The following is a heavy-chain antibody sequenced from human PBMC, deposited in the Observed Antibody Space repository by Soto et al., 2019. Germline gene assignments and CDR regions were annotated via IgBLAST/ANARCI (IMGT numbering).Heavy chain of an antibody. V-gene: IGHV3-30-3*01. Sequence: QVQLVESGGGVVQPGRSLRLSCAASGFTFSSYAMHLVRQAPGKGLEWVAVISYDGSNKYYADSVKGRFTISRDNSKKSLYLQMSSLRAEDTAVYYCAREMGDCYPWRGYFDYWGQGTLVTVSS. CDR2: ISYDGSNK. CDR1: GFTFSSYA. J-gene: IGHJ4*02. CDR3: AREMGDCYPWRGYFDY. D-gene: IGHD2-21*01.